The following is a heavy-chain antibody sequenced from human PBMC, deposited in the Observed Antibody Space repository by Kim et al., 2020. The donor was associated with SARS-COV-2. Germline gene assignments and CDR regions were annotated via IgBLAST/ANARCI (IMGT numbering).Heavy chain of an antibody. CDR3: ARAATYYYGSGSRARFCNWFDP. J-gene: IGHJ5*02. CDR2: IYYSGST. Sequence: SETLSLTCTVSGGSISSYYWSWIRQPPGKGLEWIGYIYYSGSTNYNPSLKSRVTISVDTSKNQFSLKLSSVTAADTAVYYCARAATYYYGSGSRARFCNWFDPWGQGTLVTVSS. CDR1: GGSISSYY. V-gene: IGHV4-59*13. D-gene: IGHD3-10*01.